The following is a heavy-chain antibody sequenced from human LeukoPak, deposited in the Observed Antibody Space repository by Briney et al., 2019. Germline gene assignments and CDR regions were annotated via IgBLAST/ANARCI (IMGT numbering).Heavy chain of an antibody. CDR1: GFTFSSYW. CDR3: ARPSEATTYYFDY. V-gene: IGHV3-74*01. Sequence: GGSLRLSCAASGFTFSSYWMHWVRQAPGKGLVWVSRINSDGSSTSYADSVKGRFTISRDNAKNTLYLQMYSLRAEDTAVYYCARPSEATTYYFDYWGQGTLVTVSS. CDR2: INSDGSST. D-gene: IGHD5-12*01. J-gene: IGHJ4*02.